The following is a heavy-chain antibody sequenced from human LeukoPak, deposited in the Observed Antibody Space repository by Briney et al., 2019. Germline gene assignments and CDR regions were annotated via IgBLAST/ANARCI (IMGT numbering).Heavy chain of an antibody. D-gene: IGHD5-12*01. CDR2: INPNSGGT. J-gene: IGHJ2*01. V-gene: IGHV1-2*02. CDR3: AREDSGYDLWYFDL. CDR1: GYTFTGYY. Sequence: GASVKVSCKASGYTFTGYYMHWVRQAPGQGLEWMGWINPNSGGTNYAQKFQGRVTMTRDTSISTAYVELSRLRSDDTAVYYCAREDSGYDLWYFDLWGRGTLVTVSS.